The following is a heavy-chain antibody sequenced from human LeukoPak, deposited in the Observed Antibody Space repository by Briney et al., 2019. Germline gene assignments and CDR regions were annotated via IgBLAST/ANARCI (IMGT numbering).Heavy chain of an antibody. J-gene: IGHJ3*02. CDR3: ARDSSGYYYPDAFDI. Sequence: GGSLRLSCAPSRFTFSSNCMSCVRQAPGKGLEWVANIKQDGSKKYYVDSVKGRFTNSRDNAKNSLYLQMNSLRAEDTAVYYCARDSSGYYYPDAFDIWGQGTMVTVSS. CDR1: RFTFSSNC. V-gene: IGHV3-7*04. D-gene: IGHD3-22*01. CDR2: IKQDGSKK.